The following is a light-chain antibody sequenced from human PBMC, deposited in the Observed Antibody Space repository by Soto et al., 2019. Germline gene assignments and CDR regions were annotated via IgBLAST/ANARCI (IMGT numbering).Light chain of an antibody. Sequence: QSALTQPASVSGSPGQSITISCTGTNTDVGGYDRVSWYQHHPGKAPKMLIFEVFNRPSGISDRFSGSKSGNTASLTISGLQAEDEADYYCSSYTTNITPVVFGGGTKLTVL. CDR2: EVF. CDR3: SSYTTNITPVV. CDR1: NTDVGGYDR. V-gene: IGLV2-14*01. J-gene: IGLJ2*01.